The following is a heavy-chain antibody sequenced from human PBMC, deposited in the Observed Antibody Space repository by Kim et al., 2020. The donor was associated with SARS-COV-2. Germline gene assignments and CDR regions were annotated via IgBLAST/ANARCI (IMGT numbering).Heavy chain of an antibody. CDR2: IKSKTDGGTT. CDR1: GFTFSNAW. Sequence: GGSLRLSCAASGFTFSNAWMSWVRQAPGKGLEWVGRIKSKTDGGTTDYAAPVKGRFTISRDDSKNTLYLQMNSLKTEDTAVYYCTTEDLEPNYYYYYGMDVWGQGTTVTVSS. V-gene: IGHV3-15*01. CDR3: TTEDLEPNYYYYYGMDV. J-gene: IGHJ6*02.